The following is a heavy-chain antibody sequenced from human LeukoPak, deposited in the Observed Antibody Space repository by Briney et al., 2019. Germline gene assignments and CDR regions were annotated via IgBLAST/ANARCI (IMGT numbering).Heavy chain of an antibody. Sequence: SETLSLTCTVSGGSISSGSYYWSCIRQPAGKGLECIGRIYTSGSTNYNPSLKSRVTISVDTSKNQFSLKLSSVTAADTAVYYCARNLPQRQYYYYYYMDVWGKGTTVTVSS. J-gene: IGHJ6*03. V-gene: IGHV4-61*02. CDR2: IYTSGST. CDR1: GGSISSGSYY. D-gene: IGHD6-25*01. CDR3: ARNLPQRQYYYYYYMDV.